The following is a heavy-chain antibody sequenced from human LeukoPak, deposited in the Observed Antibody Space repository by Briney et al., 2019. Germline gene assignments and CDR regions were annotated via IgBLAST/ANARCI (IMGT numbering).Heavy chain of an antibody. CDR3: AKDLSSSWYGWFDP. CDR1: GFTFSSYA. D-gene: IGHD6-13*01. V-gene: IGHV3-23*01. CDR2: ISGSGGST. J-gene: IGHJ5*02. Sequence: HPGGSPRLSCAASGFTFSSYAMSWVRQAPGKGLEWVSAISGSGGSTYYADSVKGRFTISRDNSKNTLYLQMNSLRAVDTAVYYCAKDLSSSWYGWFDPWGQGTLVTVSS.